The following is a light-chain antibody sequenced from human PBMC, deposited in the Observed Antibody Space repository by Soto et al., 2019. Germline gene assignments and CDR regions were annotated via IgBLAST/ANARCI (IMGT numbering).Light chain of an antibody. J-gene: IGLJ1*01. CDR2: DVS. V-gene: IGLV2-14*03. Sequence: QSALTQPASVSGSPGQSITISCTGTISDVGSYNYVSWYQQYPGKAPKLMIYDVSTRPSGVSDRFSGSKSGNTASLTISGLRYEDEADYYCGSYTTSSNYVFGTGTKVTVL. CDR3: GSYTTSSNYV. CDR1: ISDVGSYNY.